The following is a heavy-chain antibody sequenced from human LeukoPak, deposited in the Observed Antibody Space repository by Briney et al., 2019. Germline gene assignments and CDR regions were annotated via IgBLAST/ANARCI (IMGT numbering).Heavy chain of an antibody. J-gene: IGHJ4*02. Sequence: GGSLRLSCAASGFTFSSYSMNWVRQAPGKGLKWVSSIGGSSRSMYYADSVKGRFTISRDNAKNSLFLQMNSLRAEDTAVYYCARELDEGFDYWGQGTLVTVSS. CDR3: ARELDEGFDY. V-gene: IGHV3-21*01. CDR1: GFTFSSYS. D-gene: IGHD3-9*01. CDR2: IGGSSRSM.